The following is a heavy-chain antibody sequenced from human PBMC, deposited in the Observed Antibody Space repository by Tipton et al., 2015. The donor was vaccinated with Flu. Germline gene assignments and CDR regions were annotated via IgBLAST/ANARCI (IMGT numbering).Heavy chain of an antibody. CDR3: ARERWELLNTDY. Sequence: TLSLTCTVSGGSISSGSYYWSWIRQPAGKGLEWIGRIYTSGSTNYNPSLKSRVTISVDTSKNQFSLKLSSVTAADTAVYYCARERWELLNTDYWGQGTLVTVPS. D-gene: IGHD1-26*01. J-gene: IGHJ4*02. V-gene: IGHV4-61*02. CDR1: GGSISSGSYY. CDR2: IYTSGST.